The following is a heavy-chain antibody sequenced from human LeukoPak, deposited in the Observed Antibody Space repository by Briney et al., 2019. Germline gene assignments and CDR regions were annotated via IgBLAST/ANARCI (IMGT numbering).Heavy chain of an antibody. V-gene: IGHV3-21*01. J-gene: IGHJ6*03. Sequence: GGSLRLSCAASGFTFSSYSMNWVRQAPGKGLEWVSSISSSSSYIYYADSVKGRFTISRDNAKNSLYLQMNSLRAEDTAVYYCARAGYGDYYYYYYYMDVWGKGTTVTISS. CDR1: GFTFSSYS. D-gene: IGHD4-17*01. CDR3: ARAGYGDYYYYYYYMDV. CDR2: ISSSSSYI.